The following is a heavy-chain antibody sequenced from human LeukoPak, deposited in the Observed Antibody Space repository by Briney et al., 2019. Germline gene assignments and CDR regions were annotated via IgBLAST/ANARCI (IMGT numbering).Heavy chain of an antibody. CDR1: GFTVSSNY. V-gene: IGHV3-53*01. D-gene: IGHD5-12*01. Sequence: GGSLRLSCAASGFTVSSNYMSWVRQAPGKGLEWVSVIYSGGSTYYADSVKGRFTISRDNSKNTLYLQINSLRAEDTAVYYCAARGYSGYDYLDYWGQGTLVTVSS. CDR2: IYSGGST. CDR3: AARGYSGYDYLDY. J-gene: IGHJ4*02.